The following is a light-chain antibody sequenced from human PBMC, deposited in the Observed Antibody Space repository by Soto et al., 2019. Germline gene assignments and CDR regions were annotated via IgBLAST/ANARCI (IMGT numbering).Light chain of an antibody. V-gene: IGLV2-14*01. CDR1: SSDIGGYNY. J-gene: IGLJ1*01. Sequence: QSLLTQPASVSGSPGQSITISCTGTSSDIGGYNYVSWYQQHPGKPPKPMIYDVSSRPSGVSNRFSGSKSGNSASLTISWLQAEDEADYYCTSYTTSSTYVFGTGTKVTVL. CDR3: TSYTTSSTYV. CDR2: DVS.